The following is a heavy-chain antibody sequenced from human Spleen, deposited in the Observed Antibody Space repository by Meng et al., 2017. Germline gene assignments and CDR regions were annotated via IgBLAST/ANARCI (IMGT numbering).Heavy chain of an antibody. CDR1: GGSISSGGYY. Sequence: SCTVSGGSISSGGYYWSWIRHHPGKGLEWIGYIYYSGSTYYNPSLKSRVTRSVDTSKNQFSLKLSSVTAADTAVYYCAGEGSGDAFDIWGQGTMVTVSS. CDR3: AGEGSGDAFDI. V-gene: IGHV4-31*02. J-gene: IGHJ3*02. CDR2: IYYSGST. D-gene: IGHD3-10*01.